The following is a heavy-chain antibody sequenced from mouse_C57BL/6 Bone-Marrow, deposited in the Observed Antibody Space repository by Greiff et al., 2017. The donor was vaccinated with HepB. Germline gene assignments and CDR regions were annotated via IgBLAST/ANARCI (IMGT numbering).Heavy chain of an antibody. J-gene: IGHJ3*01. CDR3: ARGGIYYGPPWFAY. CDR2: IYPRSGNT. Sequence: VQLQQSGAELARPGASVKLSCKASGYTFTSYGISWVKQRTGQGLEWIGEIYPRSGNTYYNEKFKGKATLTADKSSSTAYMELRSLTSEDSAVYFCARGGIYYGPPWFAYWGQGTLVTVSA. CDR1: GYTFTSYG. V-gene: IGHV1-81*01. D-gene: IGHD2-1*01.